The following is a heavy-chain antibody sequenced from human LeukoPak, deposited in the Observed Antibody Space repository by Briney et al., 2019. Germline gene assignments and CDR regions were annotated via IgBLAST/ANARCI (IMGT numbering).Heavy chain of an antibody. Sequence: GGSLRLSCAVSGITLSNYGMSWVRQAPGKGLEWVAGISDSGGRTNYADSVKGRFTISRDNPKNTLYLQMNSLRAEDAAVYYCATDPRPDSGNFLGFDYWGQGTLVTVSS. D-gene: IGHD4-23*01. CDR3: ATDPRPDSGNFLGFDY. CDR1: GITLSNYG. CDR2: ISDSGGRT. V-gene: IGHV3-23*01. J-gene: IGHJ4*02.